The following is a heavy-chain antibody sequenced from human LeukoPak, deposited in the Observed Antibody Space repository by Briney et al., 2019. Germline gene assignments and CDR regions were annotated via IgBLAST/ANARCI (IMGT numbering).Heavy chain of an antibody. Sequence: GGSLRLSCAACGFTFSSYAMSWVRQAPGKGLEWVSAISGSGGSTYYADSVKGRFTISRDNSKNTLYLQMNSLRAEDTAVYYCAKGVDYGDYHRDYWGQGTLVTVSS. CDR1: GFTFSSYA. CDR2: ISGSGGST. CDR3: AKGVDYGDYHRDY. V-gene: IGHV3-23*01. D-gene: IGHD4-17*01. J-gene: IGHJ4*02.